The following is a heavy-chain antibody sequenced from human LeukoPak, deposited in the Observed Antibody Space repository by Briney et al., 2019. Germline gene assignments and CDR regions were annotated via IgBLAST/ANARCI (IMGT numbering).Heavy chain of an antibody. V-gene: IGHV3-30-3*01. D-gene: IGHD1-26*01. CDR3: ARAISIVGAHFDY. CDR1: GFIFSSYA. J-gene: IGHJ4*02. Sequence: PGRSLRLSCAASGFIFSSYAMHWVRQAPGKGLEWVAVISYDGSNKYYADSVKGRFTISRDNSKNTLYLQMNSLRAEDTAVYYCARAISIVGAHFDYWGQGTLVTVSS. CDR2: ISYDGSNK.